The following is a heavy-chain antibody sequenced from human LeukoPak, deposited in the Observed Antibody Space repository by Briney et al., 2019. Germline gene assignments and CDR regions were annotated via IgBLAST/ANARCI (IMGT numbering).Heavy chain of an antibody. V-gene: IGHV3-23*01. D-gene: IGHD3-9*01. CDR1: GFTFSSYA. J-gene: IGHJ4*02. CDR2: ISGSGGST. Sequence: GGSLRLSCAASGFTFSSYAMSWVRQAPGKGLERVSAISGSGGSTYYADSMKGRFTISRDNSKNTLYLQMNSLRAEDTAVYYCAKRGRDFDWLLLFDYWGQGTLVTVSS. CDR3: AKRGRDFDWLLLFDY.